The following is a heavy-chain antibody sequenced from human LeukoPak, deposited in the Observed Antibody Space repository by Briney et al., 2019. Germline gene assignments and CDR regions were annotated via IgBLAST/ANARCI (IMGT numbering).Heavy chain of an antibody. J-gene: IGHJ3*02. V-gene: IGHV4-39*01. D-gene: IGHD6-19*01. CDR1: GGSISSSSYY. CDR2: IYYSGST. Sequence: SETLSLTCTVSGGSISSSSYYWGWIRQPPGKGLEWIGSIYYSGSTYYNPSLKSRVTISVDTSKNQFSLKLSSVTAADTAVYYCARLPSRGWYLDAFDIWGQGTMVTVSS. CDR3: ARLPSRGWYLDAFDI.